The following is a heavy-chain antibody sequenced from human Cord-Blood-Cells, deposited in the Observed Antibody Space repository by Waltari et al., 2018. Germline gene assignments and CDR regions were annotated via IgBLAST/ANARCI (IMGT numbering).Heavy chain of an antibody. Sequence: EVQLVESGGGLVKPGGSLRLSCAASGFTLRNAWMTLGRQAPGKGLEWVGRIKSKTDGGTTDYAAPVKGRFTISRDDSKNTLYLQMNSLKTEDTAVYYCTTVALRYFDWSVDYWGQGTLVTVSS. CDR2: IKSKTDGGTT. V-gene: IGHV3-15*01. CDR1: GFTLRNAW. J-gene: IGHJ4*02. D-gene: IGHD3-9*01. CDR3: TTVALRYFDWSVDY.